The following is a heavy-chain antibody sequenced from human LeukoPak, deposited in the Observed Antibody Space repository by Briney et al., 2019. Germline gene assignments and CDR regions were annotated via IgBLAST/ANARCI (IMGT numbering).Heavy chain of an antibody. V-gene: IGHV3-7*03. Sequence: GGSLRLSCAASGFTFSSYAMSWVRQAPGKGLEWVANIRQDGDTKYYVDSVKGRFTISRDNAMNSLYLQMNSLRAEDTGIYYCARSLPYGTTWYGRSDFWGQGTLVTVSS. CDR3: ARSLPYGTTWYGRSDF. CDR1: GFTFSSYA. CDR2: IRQDGDTK. D-gene: IGHD6-13*01. J-gene: IGHJ4*02.